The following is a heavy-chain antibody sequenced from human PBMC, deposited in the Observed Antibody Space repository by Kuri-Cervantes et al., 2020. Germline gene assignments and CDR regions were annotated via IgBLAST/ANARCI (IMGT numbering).Heavy chain of an antibody. D-gene: IGHD1/OR15-1a*01. CDR1: GFTFDDYA. CDR2: ISWNSGSI. J-gene: IGHJ4*02. V-gene: IGHV3-9*01. Sequence: SLKISCAASGFTFDDYAMHWVRQAPGKGLEWASGISWNSGSIGYADSVKGRFTISRDNAKNSLYLQMNSLRAEDTALYYCAKDQQRDPTSGGPDYWGQGTLVTVSS. CDR3: AKDQQRDPTSGGPDY.